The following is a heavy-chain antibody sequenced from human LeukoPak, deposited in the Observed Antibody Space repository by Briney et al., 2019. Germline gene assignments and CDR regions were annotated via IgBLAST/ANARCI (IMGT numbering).Heavy chain of an antibody. CDR2: SNAGNGNT. CDR3: AREPQQWQDNKEVDFDY. CDR1: GYTFTSYA. D-gene: IGHD6-19*01. J-gene: IGHJ4*02. Sequence: ASVKVSCKASGYTFTSYAMHWVRQAPGQRLGWMGWSNAGNGNTKYSQEFQGRVTITRDTSASTAYMELSSLGSEDMAVYYCAREPQQWQDNKEVDFDYWGQGTLVTVSS. V-gene: IGHV1-3*02.